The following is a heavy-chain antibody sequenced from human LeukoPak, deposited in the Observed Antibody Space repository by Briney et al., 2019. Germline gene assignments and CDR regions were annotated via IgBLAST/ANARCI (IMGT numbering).Heavy chain of an antibody. J-gene: IGHJ4*02. V-gene: IGHV4-38-2*02. D-gene: IGHD3-10*01. CDR3: ARVSGDYYGSGSYPDY. CDR1: GYSISSGYY. CDR2: IYHSGST. Sequence: SETLSLTCTVSGYSISSGYYWGWIRQPPGQGLEWIGSIYHSGSTYYNPSLKSRVTISVDTSKNQFSLKLSSVTAADTAVYYCARVSGDYYGSGSYPDYWGQGTLVTVSS.